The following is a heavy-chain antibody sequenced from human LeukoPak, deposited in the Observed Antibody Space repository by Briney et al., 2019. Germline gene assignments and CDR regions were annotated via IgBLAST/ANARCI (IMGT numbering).Heavy chain of an antibody. Sequence: GASVKVSCKASGGTFSSYAISWVRQAPGQGLEWMGGIIPIFGTANYAQKFQGRVTITADESTSTAYMELSSLRSEDTAVYYCARGTKDTNAFDIWGQGTMVTVSS. CDR3: ARGTKDTNAFDI. J-gene: IGHJ3*02. CDR2: IIPIFGTA. V-gene: IGHV1-69*13. CDR1: GGTFSSYA.